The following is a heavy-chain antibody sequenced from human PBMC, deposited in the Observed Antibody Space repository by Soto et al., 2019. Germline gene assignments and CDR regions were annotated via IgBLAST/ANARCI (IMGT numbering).Heavy chain of an antibody. D-gene: IGHD4-4*01. Sequence: EVQLLGSGGVLVQPGGSLRLSCVGSGFTFSTYWINWVRQAPGTGLEWVANINPDGNVGTDVDSVRGRFTTSRANAKNSRYLQMNSLRDDDTAVYFCAGWGGHDYNYWGQGIMVTVSS. CDR2: INPDGNVG. CDR1: GFTFSTYW. CDR3: AGWGGHDYNY. V-gene: IGHV3-7*03. J-gene: IGHJ4*02.